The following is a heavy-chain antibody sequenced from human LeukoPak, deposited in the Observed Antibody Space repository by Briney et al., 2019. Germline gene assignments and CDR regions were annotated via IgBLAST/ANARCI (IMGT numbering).Heavy chain of an antibody. J-gene: IGHJ4*02. V-gene: IGHV3-48*03. CDR3: ARQGGIAARRRDFDY. D-gene: IGHD6-6*01. CDR2: ISSSGSTI. Sequence: GGSLRLSCAASGFTFDDYGMSWVRQVPGKGLEWVSYISSSGSTIYYADSVKGRLTISRDNAKNSLYLQMNSLRAEDTAVYYCARQGGIAARRRDFDYWGQGTLVTVSS. CDR1: GFTFDDYG.